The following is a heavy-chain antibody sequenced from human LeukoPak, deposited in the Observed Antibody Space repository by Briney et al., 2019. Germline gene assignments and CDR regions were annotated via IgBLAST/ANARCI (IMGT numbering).Heavy chain of an antibody. CDR1: GFTFSNAW. J-gene: IGHJ4*02. D-gene: IGHD4-11*01. CDR2: IKSKTDGGTT. Sequence: GGSLRLSCAASGFTFSNAWMSWVRQAPGKGLEWDGRIKSKTDGGTTDYAAPVKGRFTISRDDSKNTLYLQMNSLKTEDTAVYYCTTATVFDYWGQGTLVTVSS. V-gene: IGHV3-15*01. CDR3: TTATVFDY.